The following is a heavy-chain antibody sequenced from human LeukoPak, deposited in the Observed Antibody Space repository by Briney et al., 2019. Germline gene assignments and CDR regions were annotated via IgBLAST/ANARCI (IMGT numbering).Heavy chain of an antibody. CDR2: IILNGGAT. J-gene: IGHJ4*02. CDR1: GFTFTDYY. Sequence: ASVKVSCKASGFTFTDYYLHWVRQAPGQGLEWMGRIILNGGATSYAQKFQGRVTLTRDTSISTAYMELIRQTSDDTAVYYCATDGGNHNFDYGGQGTLVTVSS. V-gene: IGHV1-2*06. CDR3: ATDGGNHNFDY. D-gene: IGHD1-14*01.